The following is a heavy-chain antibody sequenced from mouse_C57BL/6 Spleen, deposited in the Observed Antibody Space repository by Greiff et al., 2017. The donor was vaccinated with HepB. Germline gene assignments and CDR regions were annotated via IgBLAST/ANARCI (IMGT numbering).Heavy chain of an antibody. J-gene: IGHJ4*01. CDR2: IYPRDGST. Sequence: QVQLQQSGPELVKPGASVKLSCKASGYTFTSYDINWVKQRPGQGLEWIGWIYPRDGSTKYNEKFKGKATLTVDTSSSTAYMELHSLTSEDSAVYFCARKDYYGYDGGYYAMDYWGQGTSVTVSS. CDR1: GYTFTSYD. V-gene: IGHV1-85*01. CDR3: ARKDYYGYDGGYYAMDY. D-gene: IGHD2-2*01.